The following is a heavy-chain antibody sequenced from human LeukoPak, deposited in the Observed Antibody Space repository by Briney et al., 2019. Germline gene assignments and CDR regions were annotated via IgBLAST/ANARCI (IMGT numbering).Heavy chain of an antibody. CDR2: MNPNSGNT. CDR1: GYTFTSYD. Sequence: LWASVKVSCKASGYTFTSYDINWVRQATGQGLEGMGWMNPNSGNTGYAQKFQGRVTLTRNASIRTAYMELSSLRSEDTDVYYCARGSLHYYDSSALPIWGQGTMVTVSS. D-gene: IGHD3-22*01. V-gene: IGHV1-8*01. CDR3: ARGSLHYYDSSALPI. J-gene: IGHJ3*02.